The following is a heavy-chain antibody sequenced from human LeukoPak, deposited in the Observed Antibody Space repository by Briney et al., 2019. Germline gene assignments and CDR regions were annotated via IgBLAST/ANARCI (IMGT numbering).Heavy chain of an antibody. CDR3: ARDSDVHCSGGRCTNFDY. J-gene: IGHJ4*02. CDR2: IYSGGST. V-gene: IGHV3-66*01. D-gene: IGHD2-15*01. Sequence: GGSLRLSCAASGSSFSTSSMNWVRQAPGKGLEWVSVIYSGGSTYYADSVKGRFTISRDNSKNTLYLQMNSLRAEDTAVYYCARDSDVHCSGGRCTNFDYWGQGILVTVSS. CDR1: GSSFSTSS.